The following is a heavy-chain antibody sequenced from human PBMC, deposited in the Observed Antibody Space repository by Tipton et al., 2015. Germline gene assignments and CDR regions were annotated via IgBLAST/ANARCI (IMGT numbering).Heavy chain of an antibody. J-gene: IGHJ6*02. CDR3: ARESAAGTWYGMDV. CDR1: GGSISSGGYY. V-gene: IGHV4-31*02. D-gene: IGHD6-13*01. Sequence: LRLSCTVSGGSISSGGYYWSWIRQHPGKGLEWIGYIYYSGSTYYNPSLKSRVTISLDTSKNQFSLMLRSVTAADTAFYYCARESAAGTWYGMDVWGQGTTVTVSS. CDR2: IYYSGST.